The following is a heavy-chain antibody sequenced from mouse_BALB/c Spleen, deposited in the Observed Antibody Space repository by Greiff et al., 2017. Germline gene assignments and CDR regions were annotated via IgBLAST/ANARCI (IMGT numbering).Heavy chain of an antibody. J-gene: IGHJ3*01. D-gene: IGHD1-1*01. V-gene: IGHV5-6-5*01. CDR3: ARGGNLLRFAY. CDR1: GFTFSSYA. CDR2: ISSGGST. Sequence: DVMLVESGGGLVKPGGSLKLSCAASGFTFSSYAMSWVRQTPEKRLEWVASISSGGSTYYPDSVKGRFTISRDNARNILYLQMSSLRSEDTAMYYCARGGNLLRFAYWGQGTLVTVSA.